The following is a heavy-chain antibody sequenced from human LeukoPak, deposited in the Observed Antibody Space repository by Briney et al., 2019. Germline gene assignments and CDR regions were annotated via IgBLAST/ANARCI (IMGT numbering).Heavy chain of an antibody. Sequence: GGSLRLSCAASGFTFSSYAMSWVRQTPGKGLEWVSAISGSGGSTYYADSVRGRFTISRDNSRNTVSLQMNSLRAEDTAIYFCAKDQTLGYWGQGTLVTVSS. V-gene: IGHV3-23*01. CDR2: ISGSGGST. CDR1: GFTFSSYA. CDR3: AKDQTLGY. D-gene: IGHD7-27*01. J-gene: IGHJ4*02.